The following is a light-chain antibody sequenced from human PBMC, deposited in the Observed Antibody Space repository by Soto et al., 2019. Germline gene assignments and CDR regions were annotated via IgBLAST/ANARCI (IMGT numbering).Light chain of an antibody. CDR3: QQSRYT. Sequence: DIQMTQSPSSLSASVGDRVTITCRASQSISSYLNWYQQKPGKAPKLLIYAASSLQSGVPSRFSGSGSGTDFNLTISSLQPEDFATYYCQQSRYTFGQGTKLEIK. CDR1: QSISSY. CDR2: AAS. J-gene: IGKJ2*01. V-gene: IGKV1-39*01.